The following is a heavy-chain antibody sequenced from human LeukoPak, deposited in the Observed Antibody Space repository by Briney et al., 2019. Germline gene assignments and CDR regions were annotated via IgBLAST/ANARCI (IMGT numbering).Heavy chain of an antibody. CDR2: IYYSGST. V-gene: IGHV4-59*01. CDR1: GGSISSYY. Sequence: SETLSLTCTVSGGSISSYYWSWIRQPPGKGLEWIGYIYYSGSTNYNPSLKSRVTISVDTSKSQFSLKLTSVTAADTAVYYCARLGRIAAAGRRGYYYYMDVWGKGTTVTISS. CDR3: ARLGRIAAAGRRGYYYYMDV. D-gene: IGHD6-13*01. J-gene: IGHJ6*03.